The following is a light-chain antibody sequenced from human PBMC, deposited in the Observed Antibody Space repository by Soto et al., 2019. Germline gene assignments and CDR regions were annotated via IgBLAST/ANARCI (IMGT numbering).Light chain of an antibody. CDR1: SSDVGGYNY. Sequence: ALPQPRSVSGSPGQSVAISCTGTSSDVGGYNYVSWYQQHPGKAPKLIIYDVTKRPSGVPDRFSGSSSGNTASLTISGLQAEDEADYFCCSYAGSYSYVFGTGTKVTVL. CDR3: CSYAGSYSYV. J-gene: IGLJ1*01. V-gene: IGLV2-11*01. CDR2: DVT.